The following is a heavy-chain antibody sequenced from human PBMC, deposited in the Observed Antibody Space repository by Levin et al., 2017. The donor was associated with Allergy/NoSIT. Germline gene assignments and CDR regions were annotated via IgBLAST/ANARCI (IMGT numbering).Heavy chain of an antibody. D-gene: IGHD6-13*01. J-gene: IGHJ4*02. CDR2: ISGSGGIT. CDR1: GFMFSSYA. CDR3: AKDGGEHQLVRDFDY. V-gene: IGHV3-23*01. Sequence: GGSLRLSCAASGFMFSSYAMSWVRQAPGKGLEWVSSISGSGGITNSADSVKGRFSISGNNSTTTLFVQMNRLRAEDTALYYCAKDGGEHQLVRDFDYWGQGTLVTVSS.